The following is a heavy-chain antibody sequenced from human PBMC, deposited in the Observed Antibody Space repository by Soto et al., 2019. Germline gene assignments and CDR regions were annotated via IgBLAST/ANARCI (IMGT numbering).Heavy chain of an antibody. Sequence: QPXGSLRLSCAASGFAFSNYALHWVRKAPGKGLEWVAIIPSEGNNKYYADSVKGRFTISRDNSKNTLFLQMNSLRPEDTAVYYCAKDGGSYYEYYYGMDVWGQGTTVTVSS. D-gene: IGHD3-16*01. CDR2: IPSEGNNK. V-gene: IGHV3-30-3*01. CDR1: GFAFSNYA. J-gene: IGHJ6*02. CDR3: AKDGGSYYEYYYGMDV.